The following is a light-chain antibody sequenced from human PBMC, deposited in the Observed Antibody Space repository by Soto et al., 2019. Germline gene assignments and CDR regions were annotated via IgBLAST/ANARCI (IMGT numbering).Light chain of an antibody. CDR1: QSVNRY. CDR3: QHRRDWPLT. Sequence: EIVLTQSPATLSLSPGERATLSCRASQSVNRYLLWYQQKPGQPPRLLIYDASNRATGIPARFSGSGSGTDFTLTISSLEAEDSAIDYCQHRRDWPLTFGGGTKVEIK. J-gene: IGKJ4*01. V-gene: IGKV3-11*01. CDR2: DAS.